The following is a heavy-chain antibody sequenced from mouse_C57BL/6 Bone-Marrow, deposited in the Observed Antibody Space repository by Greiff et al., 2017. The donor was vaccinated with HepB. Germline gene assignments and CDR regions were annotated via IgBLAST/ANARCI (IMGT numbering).Heavy chain of an antibody. CDR3: AREGITTVVATGYFDV. V-gene: IGHV1-75*01. CDR1: GYTFTDYY. Sequence: QVQLQQSGPELVKPGASVKISCKASGYTFTDYYINWVKQRPGQGLEWIGWIFPGSGSTYYNEKFKGKATLTVDKSSSTAYMLLSSLTSEDSAVYCCAREGITTVVATGYFDVWGTGTTVTVSS. CDR2: IFPGSGST. D-gene: IGHD1-1*01. J-gene: IGHJ1*03.